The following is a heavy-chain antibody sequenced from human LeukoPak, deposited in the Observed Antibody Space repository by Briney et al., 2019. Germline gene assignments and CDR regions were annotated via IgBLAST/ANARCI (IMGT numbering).Heavy chain of an antibody. CDR1: GFTFSSYW. Sequence: GGSLRLSCAASGFTFSSYWMHWVRQAPGKGLVWVSRINSDGSSTSYADSVKGRFTISRDNAKNTLYLQMNSLRAEDTAVYYCARMYYYDSSGYYGPVDYWGQGTLVTVSS. D-gene: IGHD3-22*01. CDR3: ARMYYYDSSGYYGPVDY. V-gene: IGHV3-74*01. J-gene: IGHJ4*02. CDR2: INSDGSST.